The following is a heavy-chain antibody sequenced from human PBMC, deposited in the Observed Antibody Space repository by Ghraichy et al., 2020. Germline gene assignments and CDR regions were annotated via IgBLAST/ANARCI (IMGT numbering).Heavy chain of an antibody. J-gene: IGHJ3*02. D-gene: IGHD6-19*01. CDR3: ARVNVVGGWYDAFDI. V-gene: IGHV3-7*01. CDR2: IKQDGSEK. Sequence: GGSLRLSCTASGFTFTNYWMNWVRQAPGKGLEWVANIKQDGSEKYYVDSVKGRFTISRDNAKNSLYLQMNSLRAEDTAVYYCARVNVVGGWYDAFDIWGQGTMVTVSS. CDR1: GFTFTNYW.